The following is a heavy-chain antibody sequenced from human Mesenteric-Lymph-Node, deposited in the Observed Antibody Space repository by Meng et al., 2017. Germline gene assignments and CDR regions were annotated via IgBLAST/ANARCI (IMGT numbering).Heavy chain of an antibody. CDR2: INQSGST. CDR1: GGSFIGYY. V-gene: IGHV4-34*01. CDR3: ARGRSDWFDP. J-gene: IGHJ5*02. Sequence: QQWGAVLLRPSETLCVTCAVYGGSFIGYYWCWIRQPPGKGLGWIGEINQSGSTNYNPSLKSRVTISVDTSKNQFSLKLSSVTAADTAVYYCARGRSDWFDPWGQGTLVTVSS.